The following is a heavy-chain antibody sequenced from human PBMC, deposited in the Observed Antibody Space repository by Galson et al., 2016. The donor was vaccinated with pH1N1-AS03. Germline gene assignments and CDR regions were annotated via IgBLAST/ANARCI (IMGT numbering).Heavy chain of an antibody. J-gene: IGHJ6*02. CDR2: TFYRCESWSD. CDR1: GDSVSNDIAA. V-gene: IGHV6-1*01. Sequence: CAISGDSVSNDIAARHWMRQSPSRGLEWLGRTFYRCESWSDHYAPSIRSRIRISPDTSKNQISLQLNSVTPEDTAVYFCTRVNRLARGIDVWGQGTTVIVSS. CDR3: TRVNRLARGIDV.